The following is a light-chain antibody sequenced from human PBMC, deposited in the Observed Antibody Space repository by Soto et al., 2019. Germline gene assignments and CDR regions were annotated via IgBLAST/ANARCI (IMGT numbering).Light chain of an antibody. Sequence: EIVLTQSPGTLSLSPGERATLSCRASQSVSSTYLAWYQQKPGQAPRLVIYAASNRATGIPDRFGGSASGADFTLTISRLEPEDFAIYYCQQYDTSLPMYTFGQGTKLEIK. CDR2: AAS. CDR1: QSVSSTY. CDR3: QQYDTSLPMYT. V-gene: IGKV3-20*01. J-gene: IGKJ2*01.